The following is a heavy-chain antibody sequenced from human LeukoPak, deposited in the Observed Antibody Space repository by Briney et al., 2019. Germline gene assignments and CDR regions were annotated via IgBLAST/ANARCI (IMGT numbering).Heavy chain of an antibody. CDR1: GFTFSSYG. V-gene: IGHV3-30*18. CDR3: AKGIIAARRQSGDYGMDV. CDR2: ISYDGSNK. J-gene: IGHJ6*02. D-gene: IGHD6-6*01. Sequence: GGSLTLSCAASGFTFSSYGMHWVRQAPGKRLEWVAVISYDGSNKYYADSVKGRFTISRDNSKNTLYLQMNSLRAEDTAVYYCAKGIIAARRQSGDYGMDVWGQGTTVTVSS.